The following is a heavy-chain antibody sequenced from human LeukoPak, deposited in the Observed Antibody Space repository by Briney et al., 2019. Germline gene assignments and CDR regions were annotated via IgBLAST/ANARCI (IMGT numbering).Heavy chain of an antibody. J-gene: IGHJ6*03. CDR1: GYTFTSYG. D-gene: IGHD1-26*01. V-gene: IGHV7-4-1*02. Sequence: ASVKVSCKASGYTFTSYGIHWVRQAPGQGLEWMGWINTNTGNPTYAQGFTGRFVFSLETSVSTSYLQISSLKAEDTAIYYCARGRGSSARLGYYFYYIDVWGKGTTVTVSS. CDR2: INTNTGNP. CDR3: ARGRGSSARLGYYFYYIDV.